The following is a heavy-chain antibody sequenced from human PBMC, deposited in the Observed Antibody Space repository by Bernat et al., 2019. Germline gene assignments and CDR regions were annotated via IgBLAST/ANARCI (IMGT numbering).Heavy chain of an antibody. D-gene: IGHD3-22*01. CDR3: AASGYGTIDI. V-gene: IGHV3-23*01. CDR2: ISNSGGSA. Sequence: EVQLLESGGGLVQPGGSLRLSCAASGFTSSSHAMSWVRQAPGKGLEWVSTISNSGGSAYYADSVKDRFTISRDNPKNTLSLQMNNLRAEDTAVYYCAASGYGTIDIWGQGTMVTVS. J-gene: IGHJ3*02. CDR1: GFTSSSHA.